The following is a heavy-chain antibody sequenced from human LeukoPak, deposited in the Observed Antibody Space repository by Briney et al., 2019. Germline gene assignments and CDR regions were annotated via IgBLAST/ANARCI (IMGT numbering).Heavy chain of an antibody. J-gene: IGHJ4*02. CDR3: ARSLVVVAATPGDY. V-gene: IGHV3-21*01. Sequence: RAGGSLRLSCAASGFTFSSYSMNWVRQAPGKGLEWVSSISSSSSYIYYADSVKGRFAISRDNAKNSLYLQMNSLGAEDTAVYCCARSLVVVAATPGDYWGQGTLVTVSS. CDR1: GFTFSSYS. CDR2: ISSSSSYI. D-gene: IGHD2-15*01.